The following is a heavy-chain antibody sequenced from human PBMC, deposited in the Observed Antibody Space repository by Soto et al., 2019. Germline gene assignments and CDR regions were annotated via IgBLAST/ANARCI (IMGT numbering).Heavy chain of an antibody. CDR1: GFNFSSYW. CDR2: IKSDGTTT. V-gene: IGHV3-74*01. CDR3: TRNAGGRFYGGFDN. Sequence: GGSLRLSCSASGFNFSSYWVNWVRQAPGKGVVWVSRIKSDGTTTDYADSVKGRFTISRDNAKRTAYLEMNSLRADDTAVYYCTRNAGGRFYGGFDNWGQGTLVTVSS. D-gene: IGHD1-26*01. J-gene: IGHJ4*02.